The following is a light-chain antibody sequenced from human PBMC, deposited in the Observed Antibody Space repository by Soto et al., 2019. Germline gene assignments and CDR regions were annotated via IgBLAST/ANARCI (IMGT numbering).Light chain of an antibody. Sequence: QSALTQPRSVSGSPGQSVTISCTGTSSDVGGYKYVSWYQQHPGKAPKLMIYAVSERPSGVPDRFSGSKSGNTASLTISGLQTEDESDYYCCSYAGYYTVIFGGGIQLPVL. CDR2: AVS. V-gene: IGLV2-11*01. CDR1: SSDVGGYKY. CDR3: CSYAGYYTVI. J-gene: IGLJ2*01.